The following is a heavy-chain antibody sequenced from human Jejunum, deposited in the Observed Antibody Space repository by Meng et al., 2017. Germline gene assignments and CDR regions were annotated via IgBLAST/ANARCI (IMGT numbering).Heavy chain of an antibody. CDR2: IFSNDEK. Sequence: SGPTLVKPTETLTLTCTVSGFSLDHPRMCVSWVRQPPGKALEWLAHIFSNDEKSYSPSLKNRLTISKDASKSQVVLTMTDVDPVDTATYFCARKALYDGTGYYYFDYWGQGTLVTVSS. V-gene: IGHV2-26*01. CDR1: GFSLDHPRMC. D-gene: IGHD3-22*01. CDR3: ARKALYDGTGYYYFDY. J-gene: IGHJ4*02.